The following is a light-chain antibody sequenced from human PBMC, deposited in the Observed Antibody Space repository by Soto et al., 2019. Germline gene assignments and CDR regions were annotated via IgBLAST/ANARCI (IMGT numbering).Light chain of an antibody. J-gene: IGKJ2*01. CDR3: QHSSTSPPTYS. CDR2: NIL. CDR1: QSLSSN. V-gene: IGKV3-15*01. Sequence: IMLTQSPGTLSVSPGERASLSCRASQSLSSNVAWYQQKPGQAPRLLIYNILTRATGIPARFSGSGSGTEFTLTISSLQSEDFVVYFRQHSSTSPPTYSFGHGTKVDIK.